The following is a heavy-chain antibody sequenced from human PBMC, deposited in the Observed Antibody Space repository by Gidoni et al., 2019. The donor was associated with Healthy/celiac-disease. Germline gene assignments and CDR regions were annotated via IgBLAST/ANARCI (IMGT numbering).Heavy chain of an antibody. V-gene: IGHV1-69*01. CDR2: IIPIFGTA. D-gene: IGHD4-17*01. Sequence: QVQLVQSGAEVKKPGSSVKVSCKASGGTFSSYAISWVRQAPGQGLEWMGGIIPIFGTANYAQKFQGRVTITADESTSTAYMELSSLRSEDTAVYYCAREWAPYGDYDPHDAFDIWGQGTMVTVSS. J-gene: IGHJ3*02. CDR3: AREWAPYGDYDPHDAFDI. CDR1: GGTFSSYA.